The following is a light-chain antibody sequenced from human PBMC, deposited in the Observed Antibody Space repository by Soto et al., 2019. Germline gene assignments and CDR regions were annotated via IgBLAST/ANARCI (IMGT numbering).Light chain of an antibody. CDR1: SNDIGADDF. Sequence: QSALTQPASVSGSPGQSITISCTGTSNDIGADDFVSWYQHHPDKTPKLIIFEVTYRPTGISHRFSASKSGTSATLGITGFQTGDEADYYCGSWDSSLSAYVFGTGTKLTVL. CDR2: EVT. J-gene: IGLJ1*01. CDR3: GSWDSSLSAYV. V-gene: IGLV2-14*01.